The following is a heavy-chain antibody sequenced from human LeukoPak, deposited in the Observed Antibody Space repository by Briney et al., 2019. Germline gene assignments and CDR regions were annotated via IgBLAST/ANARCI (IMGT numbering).Heavy chain of an antibody. CDR3: AKDILARYYYGSGSYYNVGFDP. CDR1: GFNFDDYA. Sequence: GGSLRLSCVASGFNFDDYAMHWVRQVPGKGLEWVSGISWKGDKIGYADSVKGRFTISRDNAKKSLYLQMNSLRAEDTALYYCAKDILARYYYGSGSYYNVGFDPWGQGTLVTVSS. D-gene: IGHD3-10*01. CDR2: ISWKGDKI. J-gene: IGHJ5*02. V-gene: IGHV3-9*01.